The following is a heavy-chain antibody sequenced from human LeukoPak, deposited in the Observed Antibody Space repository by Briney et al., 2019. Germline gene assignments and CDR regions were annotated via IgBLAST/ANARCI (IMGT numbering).Heavy chain of an antibody. J-gene: IGHJ4*02. D-gene: IGHD2-21*01. Sequence: SETLSLTCGVFGVSINDYYWRWIRQSPGKGLEWIGEISHTEGTRYNPSLESRVTMSVGTSENQLSLKLIFVAAADTAVYYCARIRCGHSGSVCYNHWGLGTLVTVSS. V-gene: IGHV4-34*01. CDR2: ISHTEGT. CDR3: ARIRCGHSGSVCYNH. CDR1: GVSINDYY.